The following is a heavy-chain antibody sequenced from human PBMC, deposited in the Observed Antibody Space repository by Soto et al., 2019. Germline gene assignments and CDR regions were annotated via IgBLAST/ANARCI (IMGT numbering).Heavy chain of an antibody. CDR2: MNPNTGNT. V-gene: IGHV1-8*01. D-gene: IGHD3-3*01. J-gene: IGHJ4*02. CDR1: GYTFTSYD. Sequence: GASVKVSCKASGYTFTSYDINWVRQATGQGLEWMGWMNPNTGNTGYAQKFQGRVTMTRDSSISTAYMELSSLRSEDTAIYYCARPITIFGVVHMYFDYWGQGIEVTVSS. CDR3: ARPITIFGVVHMYFDY.